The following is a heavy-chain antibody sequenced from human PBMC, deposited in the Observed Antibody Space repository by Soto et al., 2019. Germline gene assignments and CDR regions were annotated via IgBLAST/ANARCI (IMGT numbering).Heavy chain of an antibody. D-gene: IGHD6-6*01. J-gene: IGHJ4*02. CDR1: GFTFSSYG. CDR2: ISYDGSNK. CDR3: AKDDLGIAARRFDY. V-gene: IGHV3-30*18. Sequence: GGSLRLSCAASGFTFSSYGMHWVRQAPGKGLEWVAVISYDGSNKYYADSVKGRFTISRDNSKNTLYLQMNSLRAEDTAVYYCAKDDLGIAARRFDYWGQGTLVTVSS.